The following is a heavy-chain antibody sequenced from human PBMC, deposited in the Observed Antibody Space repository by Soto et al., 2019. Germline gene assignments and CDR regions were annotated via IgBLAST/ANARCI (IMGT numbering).Heavy chain of an antibody. V-gene: IGHV3-23*01. CDR1: GFTFSSYA. CDR2: ISGSGGST. Sequence: GGSLRLSCAASGFTFSSYAMSWVRQAPGKGLEWVSAISGSGGSTYYADSVKGRFTISRDNSKNTLYLQMNSLRAEDTAVYYCAKVSGNCSSTSCYFRSGAFDIWGQGTMVTVSS. CDR3: AKVSGNCSSTSCYFRSGAFDI. D-gene: IGHD2-2*01. J-gene: IGHJ3*02.